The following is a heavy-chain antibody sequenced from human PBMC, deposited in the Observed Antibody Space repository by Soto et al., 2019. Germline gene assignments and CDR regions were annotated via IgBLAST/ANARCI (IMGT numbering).Heavy chain of an antibody. J-gene: IGHJ4*02. CDR1: GFTFTSSA. V-gene: IGHV1-58*01. CDR2: IVVGSGNT. D-gene: IGHD6-19*01. Sequence: ASVKVSCKASGFTFTSSAVQWVRQARGQRLEWIGWIVVGSGNTNYAQKFQERVTITRDMSTSTAYMELSSLRSEDTAVYYCAAESSSGWYYDYWGQGTLVTVSS. CDR3: AAESSSGWYYDY.